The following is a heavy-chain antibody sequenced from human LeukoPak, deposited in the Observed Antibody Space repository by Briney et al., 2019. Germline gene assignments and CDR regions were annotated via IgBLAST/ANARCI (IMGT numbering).Heavy chain of an antibody. D-gene: IGHD3-10*01. J-gene: IGHJ4*02. CDR2: IIPIFGTA. CDR1: GGTFSSHA. CDR3: ARADRPTMVRGVGRYYFDY. Sequence: ASVKVSCKASGGTFSSHAISWVRQAPGQGLEWMGGIIPIFGTANYAQKFQGRVTITADESTSTAYMELSSLRSEDTAVYYCARADRPTMVRGVGRYYFDYWGQGTLVTVSS. V-gene: IGHV1-69*13.